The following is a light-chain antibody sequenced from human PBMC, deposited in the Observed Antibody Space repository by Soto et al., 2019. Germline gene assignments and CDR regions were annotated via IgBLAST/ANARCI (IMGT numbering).Light chain of an antibody. V-gene: IGKV3-15*01. CDR3: QQYYNWPPYT. Sequence: EVVMTQSPATVSVSPGDRATLSCRASQSVDNNVVWYQQKPGKPPSLLVHSASIRATGVPARFTGIGSGTAFTPLIISMQQPDVSIYYCQQYYNWPPYTFGQGTKVQIK. CDR2: SAS. CDR1: QSVDNN. J-gene: IGKJ2*01.